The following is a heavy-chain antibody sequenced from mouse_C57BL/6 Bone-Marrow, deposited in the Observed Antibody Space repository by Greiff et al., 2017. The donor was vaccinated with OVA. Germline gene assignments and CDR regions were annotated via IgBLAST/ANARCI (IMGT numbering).Heavy chain of an antibody. CDR2: IYPRSGNT. J-gene: IGHJ2*01. CDR1: GYTFTSYG. Sequence: VKLQESGAELARPGASVKLSCKASGYTFTSYGISWVKQRTGQGLEWIGEIYPRSGNTYYNEKFKGKATLTADKSSSTAYMELRSLTSEDSAVYFCAREGLPYYFDYWGQGTTLTVSS. D-gene: IGHD2-2*01. CDR3: AREGLPYYFDY. V-gene: IGHV1-81*01.